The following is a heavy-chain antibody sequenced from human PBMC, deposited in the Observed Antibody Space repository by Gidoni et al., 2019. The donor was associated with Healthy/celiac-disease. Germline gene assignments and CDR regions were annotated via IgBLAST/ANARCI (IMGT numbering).Heavy chain of an antibody. V-gene: IGHV3-30*18. CDR3: AKDDLSGYDYYYYGMDV. J-gene: IGHJ6*02. D-gene: IGHD5-12*01. CDR2: ISYDGSNK. CDR1: GFTFSSYG. Sequence: QVQLVESGGGVVQPGRSLRLSCAASGFTFSSYGMHWVRQAPGKGLEWVAVISYDGSNKYCADSVKGRFTISRDNSKNTLYLQMNSLRAEDTAVYYCAKDDLSGYDYYYYGMDVWGQGTTVTVSS.